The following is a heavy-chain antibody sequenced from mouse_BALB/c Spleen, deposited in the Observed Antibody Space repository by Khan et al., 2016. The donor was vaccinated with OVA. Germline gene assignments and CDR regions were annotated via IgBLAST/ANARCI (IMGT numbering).Heavy chain of an antibody. J-gene: IGHJ4*01. CDR1: GYSITSGYA. D-gene: IGHD1-1*01. CDR2: ISYSGST. Sequence: EVKLLESGPGLVKPSQSLSLTCTVTGYSITSGYAWNWIRKFPGNKLEWMGYISYSGSTSYNQSLRSRISITRDKSKNQFFLQLNSVTTEYTATYYCARNNDYGYAMDSWGQGTSVTVSS. V-gene: IGHV3-2*02. CDR3: ARNNDYGYAMDS.